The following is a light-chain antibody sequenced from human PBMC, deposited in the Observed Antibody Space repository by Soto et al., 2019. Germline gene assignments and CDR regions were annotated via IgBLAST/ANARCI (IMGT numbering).Light chain of an antibody. V-gene: IGKV1-9*01. J-gene: IGKJ1*01. Sequence: DIQLTQSPSFLSASVGDRVTITCRASQGISSYLAWYQQKPGKAPKLLIYAASTLQSGVPLRFSGSGSGTDFTLTISSLQPEDFATYYCLQDYNYPRTFGQGTKVDIK. CDR3: LQDYNYPRT. CDR1: QGISSY. CDR2: AAS.